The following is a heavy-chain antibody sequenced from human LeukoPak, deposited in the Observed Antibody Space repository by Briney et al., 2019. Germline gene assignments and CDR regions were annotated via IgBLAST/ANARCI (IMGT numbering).Heavy chain of an antibody. J-gene: IGHJ6*03. CDR3: AGEYVSSSYYYYMDV. Sequence: SETLSLTCTVSGGSMSCYYWSWIRQPPGMGLEYIGNIFYSGSTNYNPSLKSRVTMSLDTSKNQFSLKLTSVTAADTAVYFCAGEYVSSSYYYYMDVWGKGTTATISS. CDR2: IFYSGST. V-gene: IGHV4-59*08. D-gene: IGHD3-16*01. CDR1: GGSMSCYY.